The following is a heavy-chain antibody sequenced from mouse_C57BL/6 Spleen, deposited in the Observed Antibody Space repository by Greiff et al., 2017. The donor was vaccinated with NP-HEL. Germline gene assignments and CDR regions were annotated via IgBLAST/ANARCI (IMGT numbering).Heavy chain of an antibody. CDR2: IYPGSGST. Sequence: QVQLKQPGAELVKPGASVKMSCKASGYTFTSYWITWVKQRPGQGLEWIGDIYPGSGSTNYNEKFKSKATLTVDTSSSTAYMQLSSLTSEDSAVYYCARTPYSNGAMDYWGQGTSVTVSS. D-gene: IGHD2-5*01. V-gene: IGHV1-55*01. CDR1: GYTFTSYW. CDR3: ARTPYSNGAMDY. J-gene: IGHJ4*01.